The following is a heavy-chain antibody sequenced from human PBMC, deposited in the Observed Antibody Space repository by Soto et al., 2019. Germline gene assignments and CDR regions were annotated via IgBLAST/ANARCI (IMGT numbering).Heavy chain of an antibody. V-gene: IGHV3-74*01. CDR3: TRDSGGRWAY. CDR1: GFTFSIYW. J-gene: IGHJ4*02. CDR2: IDEYGNTI. D-gene: IGHD3-16*01. Sequence: GSLSLSCAASGFTFSIYWMHWVRQVPGKGLLWVSRIDEYGNTIDYADSVRGRFTISRDNARNTLYLEMNSLRAEDTALYYCTRDSGGRWAYWGPGTLVTVSS.